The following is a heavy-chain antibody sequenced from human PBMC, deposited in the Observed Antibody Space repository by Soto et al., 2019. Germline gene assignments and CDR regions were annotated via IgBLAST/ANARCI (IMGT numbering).Heavy chain of an antibody. D-gene: IGHD3-16*01. Sequence: QVQLVQSSAEVKKPGSSVNVSCKASGGTFSSYAISWLRQAPGQGLEWMGGIIPIYGTANYAQKFQGRVTITADESTSTAYMELSSLRSEDTAVYYCDRVRMGRLFDYCGQGTLVTVSS. CDR1: GGTFSSYA. V-gene: IGHV1-69*01. J-gene: IGHJ4*02. CDR2: IIPIYGTA. CDR3: DRVRMGRLFDY.